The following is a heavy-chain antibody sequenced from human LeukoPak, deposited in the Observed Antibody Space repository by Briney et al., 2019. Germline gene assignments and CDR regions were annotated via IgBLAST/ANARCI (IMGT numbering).Heavy chain of an antibody. Sequence: SETLSLTCAVYGGSFSNYYWSWIRQPPGKGLEWIGEINHSGSTNYNPSLKSRVTISVDTSKNQFSLKLSSVTAADTAVYYCARRVVVPAATPLMTYYFDYWGQGTLVTVSS. CDR1: GGSFSNYY. V-gene: IGHV4-34*01. CDR3: ARRVVVPAATPLMTYYFDY. D-gene: IGHD2-2*01. J-gene: IGHJ4*02. CDR2: INHSGST.